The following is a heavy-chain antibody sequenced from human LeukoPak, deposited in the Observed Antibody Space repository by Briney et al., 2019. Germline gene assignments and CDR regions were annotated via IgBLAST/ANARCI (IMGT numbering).Heavy chain of an antibody. CDR2: IYYSGST. CDR1: GGSISSYY. J-gene: IGHJ5*02. CDR3: ARGQEQWLVRGSKTISWFDP. V-gene: IGHV4-59*01. D-gene: IGHD6-19*01. Sequence: SETLSLTCTVSGGSISSYYWSWIRQPPGKGLEWIGYIYYSGSTNYNPSLKSRVTISVDTSKNQFSLKLSSVTAADTAVYYCARGQEQWLVRGSKTISWFDPWGQGTLVTVSS.